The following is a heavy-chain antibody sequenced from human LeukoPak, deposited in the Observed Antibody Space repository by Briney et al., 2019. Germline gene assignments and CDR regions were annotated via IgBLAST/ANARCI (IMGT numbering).Heavy chain of an antibody. CDR1: GFTFRSYA. D-gene: IGHD1-26*01. V-gene: IGHV3-53*01. CDR3: ARGGSYLSAFDI. Sequence: GGSLRLSCAASGFTFRSYAMHWVRQAPGKGLEWVSIIYSGGSTFYAGSVKGRFTISRDNSKNTLYLQMNSLRAENTAVYYCARGGSYLSAFDIWGQGTMVTVSS. CDR2: IYSGGST. J-gene: IGHJ3*02.